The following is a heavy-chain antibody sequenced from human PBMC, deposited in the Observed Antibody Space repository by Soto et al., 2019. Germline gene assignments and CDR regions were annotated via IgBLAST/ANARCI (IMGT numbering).Heavy chain of an antibody. Sequence: SVKVSCKASGGTFSSYAISWVRQAPGQGLEWMGGIIPIFGTANYAQKFQGRVTITADESTSTAYMELSSLRSEDTAVYYCARMGGTSGPYYYDSSGYPDLYYFDYWGQGTLVTSPQ. D-gene: IGHD3-22*01. CDR2: IIPIFGTA. CDR3: ARMGGTSGPYYYDSSGYPDLYYFDY. J-gene: IGHJ4*02. V-gene: IGHV1-69*13. CDR1: GGTFSSYA.